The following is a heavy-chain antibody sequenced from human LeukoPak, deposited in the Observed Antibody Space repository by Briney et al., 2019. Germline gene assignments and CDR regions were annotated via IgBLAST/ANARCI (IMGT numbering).Heavy chain of an antibody. D-gene: IGHD2/OR15-2a*01. V-gene: IGHV1-8*01. J-gene: IGHJ4*02. Sequence: GASVTVSFTASVYTFTSYDINWVRQATGQGLEWMGWMNPNSGNRGYAQKFQGRVTITRDTTISTAYMELSGLRYEDTAVYYCARVYGDIDYWGQGTLVTVSS. CDR1: VYTFTSYD. CDR3: ARVYGDIDY. CDR2: MNPNSGNR.